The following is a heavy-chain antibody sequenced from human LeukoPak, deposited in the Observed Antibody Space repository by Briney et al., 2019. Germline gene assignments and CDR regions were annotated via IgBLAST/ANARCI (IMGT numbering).Heavy chain of an antibody. Sequence: GGSLRLSCAASGFTFISYAMHWVRQAPGKGLEWVAVISYDGSNKYYADSVKGRFTISRDNSKNTLYLQMNSLRAEDTAVYYCAKSPYYYGSGSYILYYYYGMDVWGQGTTVTVSS. CDR3: AKSPYYYGSGSYILYYYYGMDV. J-gene: IGHJ6*02. CDR2: ISYDGSNK. V-gene: IGHV3-30-3*02. CDR1: GFTFISYA. D-gene: IGHD3-10*01.